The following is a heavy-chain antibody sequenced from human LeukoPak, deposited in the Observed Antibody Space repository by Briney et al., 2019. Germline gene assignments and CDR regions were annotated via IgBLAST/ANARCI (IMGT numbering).Heavy chain of an antibody. D-gene: IGHD3-10*01. Sequence: SETLSLTCTVSGGSISSSSYYWGWIRQPPGTGLEWIGSIYYSGSTYYNPSLKSRVTISVDTSKNQFSLKLSSVTAADTAVYYCARRGITMVRGVYFDYWGQGTLVTVSS. CDR2: IYYSGST. J-gene: IGHJ4*02. V-gene: IGHV4-39*01. CDR1: GGSISSSSYY. CDR3: ARRGITMVRGVYFDY.